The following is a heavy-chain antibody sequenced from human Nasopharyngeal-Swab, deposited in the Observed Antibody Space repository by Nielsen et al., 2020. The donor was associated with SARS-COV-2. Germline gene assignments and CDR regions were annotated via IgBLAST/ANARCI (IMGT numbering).Heavy chain of an antibody. J-gene: IGHJ6*02. CDR2: IYYHGNA. V-gene: IGHV4-59*01. Sequence: SETLSLTCSVSGVSISSFHWCWIRQPPGKGLEWIGNIYYHGNANYRPSLKNRVTMSVETSKNQLSLTLNSVTAEDTAVYYCARAGRTAYGLDVWGQGTTVTVSS. D-gene: IGHD2-21*01. CDR1: GVSISSFH. CDR3: ARAGRTAYGLDV.